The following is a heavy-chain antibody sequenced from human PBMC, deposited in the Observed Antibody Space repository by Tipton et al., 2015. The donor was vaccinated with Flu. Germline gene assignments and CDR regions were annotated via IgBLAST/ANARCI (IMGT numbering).Heavy chain of an antibody. CDR2: IRYSGRT. V-gene: IGHV4-59*01. CDR3: ARIPDITGWPFDY. Sequence: LRLSCTVSRDSINGYFWTWIRQPPGMGLEWIGYIRYSGRTSYSPSLKSRVTISLGTSQSQFSLRLSSVTAADTAIYYCARIPDITGWPFDYWGQGSLVTVSS. CDR1: RDSINGYF. D-gene: IGHD6-19*01. J-gene: IGHJ4*02.